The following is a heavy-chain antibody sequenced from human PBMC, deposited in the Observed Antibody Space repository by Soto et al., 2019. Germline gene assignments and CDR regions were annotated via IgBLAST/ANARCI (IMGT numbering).Heavy chain of an antibody. CDR2: IYSDGTT. CDR1: GGSISGYY. J-gene: IGHJ6*02. Sequence: SETLFLTCTVSGGSISGYYWSWVRQPAGKGLEWVGRIYSDGTTNYSPSLKSRVTRSLDTSKDQFSLHLNSVTAADTAVYYCSRVGCSNSKCYTRGMDVWGQGTTVTVSS. V-gene: IGHV4-4*07. D-gene: IGHD2-2*01. CDR3: SRVGCSNSKCYTRGMDV.